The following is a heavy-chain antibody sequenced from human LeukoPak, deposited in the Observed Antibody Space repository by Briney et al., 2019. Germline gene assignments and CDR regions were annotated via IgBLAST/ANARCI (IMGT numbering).Heavy chain of an antibody. D-gene: IGHD3-22*01. CDR1: GYSISSGYY. V-gene: IGHV4-38-2*02. CDR3: ARDYSTMIVVVTVDAFDI. J-gene: IGHJ3*02. Sequence: PSETLSLTCTVSGYSISSGYYWGRIRQPPGKGLEWIGSIYHSGSTYYNPSLKSRVTISVDTSKNQFSLKLSSVTAADTAVYYCARDYSTMIVVVTVDAFDIWGQGTMVTVSS. CDR2: IYHSGST.